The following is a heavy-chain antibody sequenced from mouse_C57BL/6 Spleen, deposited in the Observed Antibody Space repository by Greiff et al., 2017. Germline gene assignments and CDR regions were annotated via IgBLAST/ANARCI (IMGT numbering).Heavy chain of an antibody. CDR2: IDPNSGGT. CDR1: GYTFTSYW. J-gene: IGHJ4*01. CDR3: ARRSPYNSNYAYAMDY. Sequence: QVQLKQPGAELVKPGASVKLSCKASGYTFTSYWMHWVKQRPGRGLEWIGRIDPNSGGTKYNEKFKSKATLTVDKPSSTAYMQLSSLTSEDSAVYYCARRSPYNSNYAYAMDYWGQGTSVTVSS. D-gene: IGHD2-5*01. V-gene: IGHV1-72*01.